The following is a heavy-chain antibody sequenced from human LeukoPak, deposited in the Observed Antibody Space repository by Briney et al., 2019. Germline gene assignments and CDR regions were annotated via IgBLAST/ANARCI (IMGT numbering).Heavy chain of an antibody. Sequence: SETLSLTCTVSGGSISNYFWSWIRQAPGKGLEYIGFIYYSGNTNYNPSFKSRVTISVDTSKKQFSLKLSSVTAADTAVYYCARGIAAAGTRNWFDPWGQGTLVTVSS. CDR2: IYYSGNT. CDR3: ARGIAAAGTRNWFDP. J-gene: IGHJ5*02. D-gene: IGHD6-13*01. CDR1: GGSISNYF. V-gene: IGHV4-59*08.